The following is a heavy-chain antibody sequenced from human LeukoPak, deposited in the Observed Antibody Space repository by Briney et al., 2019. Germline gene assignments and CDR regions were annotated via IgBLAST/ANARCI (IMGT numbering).Heavy chain of an antibody. D-gene: IGHD3-22*01. V-gene: IGHV1-2*02. J-gene: IGHJ4*02. CDR2: INPNSGGT. CDR3: ARGILTVGYYDSSGYSDY. CDR1: GYTFTGYY. Sequence: GASVKVSCKASGYTFTGYYMHWVRQAPGQGLEWMGWINPNSGGTNYAQKFQGRVTMTRDTSISTAYMELSRLRSDDTAVYYCARGILTVGYYDSSGYSDYWGQGTLVTVSS.